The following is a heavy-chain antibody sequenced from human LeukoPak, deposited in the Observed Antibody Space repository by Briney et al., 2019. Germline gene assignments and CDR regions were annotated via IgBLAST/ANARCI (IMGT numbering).Heavy chain of an antibody. CDR1: GYTFTSYG. Sequence: ASVKVSCKASGYTFTSYGISWVRQAPGQGLEWMGWISAYNGNTNYAQKLQGRVTMTTDTSTSTAYMELRSLRSDDTAVYYCARVPGSGSYAFYLDYWGQGTLVTVSS. V-gene: IGHV1-18*01. CDR2: ISAYNGNT. D-gene: IGHD3-10*01. J-gene: IGHJ4*02. CDR3: ARVPGSGSYAFYLDY.